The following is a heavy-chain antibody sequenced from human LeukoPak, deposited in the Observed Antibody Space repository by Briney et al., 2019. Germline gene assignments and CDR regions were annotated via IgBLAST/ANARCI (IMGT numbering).Heavy chain of an antibody. J-gene: IGHJ3*02. Sequence: SETLSLTCTVSGGSISSGDYYWSWIRQPPGKGLEWIGYIYYSGSTYYNPSLKSRVTISVDTSKNQFSLKLSSVTAADTAVYDCARDITYYYGSGSYFLFDIWGQGTMVTVSS. CDR2: IYYSGST. D-gene: IGHD3-10*01. V-gene: IGHV4-30-4*01. CDR1: GGSISSGDYY. CDR3: ARDITYYYGSGSYFLFDI.